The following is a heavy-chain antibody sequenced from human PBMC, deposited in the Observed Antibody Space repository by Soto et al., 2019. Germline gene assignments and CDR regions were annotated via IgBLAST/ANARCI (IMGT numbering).Heavy chain of an antibody. Sequence: QVQLVESGGGVVQPGRSLRLSCEASGFTFSSYGMHWVRQAPGKGLEWVAVISYDGNNKYYADSVKGRFTISRDNSKNPQWLQMDSLGPDLTAGYYCAREGIPLIMGVMFAMDVWRPGTTVTVAS. CDR3: AREGIPLIMGVMFAMDV. CDR1: GFTFSSYG. J-gene: IGHJ6*02. V-gene: IGHV3-30*03. CDR2: ISYDGNNK. D-gene: IGHD2-21*01.